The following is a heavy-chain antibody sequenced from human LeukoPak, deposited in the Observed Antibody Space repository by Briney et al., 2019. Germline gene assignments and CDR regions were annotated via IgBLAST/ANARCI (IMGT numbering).Heavy chain of an antibody. CDR1: DYIFTDYY. J-gene: IGHJ6*02. D-gene: IGHD7-27*01. CDR3: ARGALQTGEDFYYYGLDV. V-gene: IGHV1-2*02. CDR2: INPNSGGT. Sequence: GASVTVSFKASDYIFTDYYMHWVRQAPGQGLEWMGWINPNSGGTNYAQKFQGRVTMTRDTSINTAYMELSGLRSDDTAVYYCARGALQTGEDFYYYGLDVWGQGTTVTVSS.